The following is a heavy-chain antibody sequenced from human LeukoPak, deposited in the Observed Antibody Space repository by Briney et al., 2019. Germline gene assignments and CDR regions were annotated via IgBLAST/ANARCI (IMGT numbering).Heavy chain of an antibody. Sequence: ASVKVSCKASGYTFTGYYMHWVRQAPGQGLEWMGWINPNSGGTNYAQKFQGRVTMTRDTSISTAYMELSSLRSEDTAVYYCARVPRSIYGGNSHYYFDYWGQGTLVTVSS. D-gene: IGHD4-23*01. CDR2: INPNSGGT. CDR3: ARVPRSIYGGNSHYYFDY. CDR1: GYTFTGYY. J-gene: IGHJ4*02. V-gene: IGHV1-2*02.